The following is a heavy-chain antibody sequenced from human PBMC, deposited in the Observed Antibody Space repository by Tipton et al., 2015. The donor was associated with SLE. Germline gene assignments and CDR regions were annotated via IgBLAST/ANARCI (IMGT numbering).Heavy chain of an antibody. CDR1: GFRFSSYW. CDR2: ISYDGSNK. V-gene: IGHV3-30*03. D-gene: IGHD3-10*01. CDR3: AAGLLWFGECYY. J-gene: IGHJ4*02. Sequence: SLRLSCAASGFRFSSYWMHWVRHAPGKGLVWVAVISYDGSNKYYADSVKGRFTISRDNSKNTLYLQMNSLRAEDTAVYYCAAGLLWFGECYYWGQGALVTVSS.